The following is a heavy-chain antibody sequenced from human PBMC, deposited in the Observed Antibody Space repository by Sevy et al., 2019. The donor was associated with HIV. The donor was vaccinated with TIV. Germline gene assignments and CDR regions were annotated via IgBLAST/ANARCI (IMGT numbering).Heavy chain of an antibody. CDR1: GFIFGDFA. D-gene: IGHD6-19*01. CDR2: IRSKAYGGTT. CDR3: TRGVAYSSGWSYFDY. V-gene: IGHV3-49*03. Sequence: GGSLRLSCTASGFIFGDFAMSWFRQAPGKGLEWVGFIRSKAYGGTTEYAASVRGRFTISKDDSKRIADLQMNSLKTEDTAVYYCTRGVAYSSGWSYFDYWGQGTLVTVSS. J-gene: IGHJ4*02.